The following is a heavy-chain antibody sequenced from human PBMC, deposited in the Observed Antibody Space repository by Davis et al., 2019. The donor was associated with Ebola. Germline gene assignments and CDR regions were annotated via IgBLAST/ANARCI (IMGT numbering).Heavy chain of an antibody. J-gene: IGHJ3*02. Sequence: SVKVSCKASGGTFSGYVITWVRQAPGQGLEWMGRIIPMLNIAIYAQQFQGRVTITADKSTSTAYMELNSLRSDDTAAYYCASGGDSNLLSRSDAFDIWGPGTVVTVSP. CDR1: GGTFSGYV. CDR3: ASGGDSNLLSRSDAFDI. D-gene: IGHD2-21*01. V-gene: IGHV1-69*04. CDR2: IIPMLNIA.